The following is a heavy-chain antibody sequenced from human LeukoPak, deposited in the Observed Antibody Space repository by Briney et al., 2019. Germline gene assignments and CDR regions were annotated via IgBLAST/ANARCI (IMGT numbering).Heavy chain of an antibody. CDR3: ARDQQDLSGSYSLTFDY. Sequence: GRSLRLSCAASGFTFSSYAMHWVRQAPGKGLEWVAVISYDGSNKYHADSVKGRFTISRDNSKNTLYLQMTSLRAEDTAVYHCARDQQDLSGSYSLTFDYWGQGTLVTVSS. D-gene: IGHD1-26*01. J-gene: IGHJ4*02. CDR1: GFTFSSYA. V-gene: IGHV3-30-3*01. CDR2: ISYDGSNK.